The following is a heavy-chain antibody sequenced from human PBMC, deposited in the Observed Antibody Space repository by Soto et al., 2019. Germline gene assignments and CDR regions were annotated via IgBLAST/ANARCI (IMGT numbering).Heavy chain of an antibody. CDR3: ASRRYSSSPFDP. Sequence: PSETLSLTCTVSGGSISSSSYYWGWIRQPPGKGLEWIGSIYYSGSTYYSPSLKSRVTISVDTSKNQLSLKLSSVTAADTAVYYCASRRYSSSPFDPWGQGTLVTVSS. CDR1: GGSISSSSYY. D-gene: IGHD6-13*01. J-gene: IGHJ5*02. CDR2: IYYSGST. V-gene: IGHV4-39*01.